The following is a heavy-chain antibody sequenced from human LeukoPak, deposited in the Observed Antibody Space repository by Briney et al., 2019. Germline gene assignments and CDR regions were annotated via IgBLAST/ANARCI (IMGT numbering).Heavy chain of an antibody. J-gene: IGHJ4*02. V-gene: IGHV1-18*01. D-gene: IGHD3-22*01. CDR1: GYTFTSYG. CDR3: ARRYDSSGLDY. CDR2: ISPYNGNT. Sequence: ASAKVSCKASGYTFTSYGISWVRQAPGQGLEWMGWISPYNGNTNSVQKLQGRVTMTTDTSTSTVYVELRSPRSDDTAVYYCARRYDSSGLDYWGQGTLVTVSS.